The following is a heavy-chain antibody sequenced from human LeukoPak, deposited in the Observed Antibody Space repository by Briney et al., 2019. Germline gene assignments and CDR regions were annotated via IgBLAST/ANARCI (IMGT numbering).Heavy chain of an antibody. J-gene: IGHJ4*02. D-gene: IGHD6-19*01. Sequence: GGSLRLSCAASGFTLSSFWMHWVRQAPGKGLVWVSRINTDGSRTTYADSVKGRFTISRDNAKNTLYLQMDSLRAEDTAVYYCARDRDLYSSGWLDSRGQGTLVTVSS. CDR2: INTDGSRT. V-gene: IGHV3-74*01. CDR3: ARDRDLYSSGWLDS. CDR1: GFTLSSFW.